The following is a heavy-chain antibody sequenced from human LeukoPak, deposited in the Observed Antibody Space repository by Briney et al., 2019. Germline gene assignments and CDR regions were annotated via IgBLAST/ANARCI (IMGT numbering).Heavy chain of an antibody. J-gene: IGHJ4*02. CDR3: ARDRGWPDYFDY. CDR1: GFTFSSYE. V-gene: IGHV3-48*03. Sequence: GGSLRLSCAASGFTFSSYEMNWVRQAPGKGLEWVSYISGSGSLIYYADSVKGRFTISRDNSKNTLYLQMNSLRAEDTAVYYCARDRGWPDYFDYWGQGTLVTVSS. CDR2: ISGSGSLI. D-gene: IGHD6-19*01.